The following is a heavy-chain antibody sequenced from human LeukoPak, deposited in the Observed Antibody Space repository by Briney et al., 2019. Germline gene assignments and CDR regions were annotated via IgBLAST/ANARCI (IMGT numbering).Heavy chain of an antibody. V-gene: IGHV1-69*13. Sequence: SVKVSCKASGGTFSSYGINWVRQAPGQGLEWMGGIIPIFGTADYAPKFQGRVTITADESTSTAYVELSNLRSEDTAVYYCARVALGRRWLPSSYYYGMDVWGQGTAVTVSS. J-gene: IGHJ6*02. CDR1: GGTFSSYG. CDR3: ARVALGRRWLPSSYYYGMDV. D-gene: IGHD5-24*01. CDR2: IIPIFGTA.